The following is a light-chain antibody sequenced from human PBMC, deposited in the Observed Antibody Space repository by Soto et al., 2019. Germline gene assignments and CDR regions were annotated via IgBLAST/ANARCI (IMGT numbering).Light chain of an antibody. Sequence: QSVLTQPPSASGTPGQSVTISCSGSSSNIGDNTVNWYQQLPGTAPKLLIYSNDQRSSGVPERFSGSKSGTSASLAISGLQSEDEADYYCAVWDDSLDGVVFGGGTQLTVL. CDR3: AVWDDSLDGVV. CDR2: SND. V-gene: IGLV1-44*01. CDR1: SSNIGDNT. J-gene: IGLJ2*01.